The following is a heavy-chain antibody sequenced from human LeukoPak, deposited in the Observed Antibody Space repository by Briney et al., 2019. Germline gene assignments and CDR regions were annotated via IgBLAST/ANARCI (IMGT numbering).Heavy chain of an antibody. D-gene: IGHD3-22*01. CDR2: IYSGGST. V-gene: IGHV3-66*01. J-gene: IGHJ4*02. Sequence: PGGSLRLSCAASGFTVSSNYMSWVRQAPGKGLEWVSVIYSGGSTYYADSVKGRFTISRDNSKNTLYLQMNSLRAEDTAVYYCAKTLTYYYDSSGYYPPDFDYWGQGTLVTVSS. CDR3: AKTLTYYYDSSGYYPPDFDY. CDR1: GFTVSSNY.